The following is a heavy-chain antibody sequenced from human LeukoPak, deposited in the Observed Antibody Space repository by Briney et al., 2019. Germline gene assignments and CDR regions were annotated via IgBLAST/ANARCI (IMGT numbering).Heavy chain of an antibody. J-gene: IGHJ6*02. V-gene: IGHV4-4*02. Sequence: PSGTLSLTCAVSGGSISSSNWWSWVRQPPGKGLEWIGEIYHSGSTNYNPSLKSRVTISVDKSKNQFSLKLSSVTAADTAVYYCARALGVAAAGTDYYYYGMDVWGQGTTVTVSS. D-gene: IGHD6-13*01. CDR2: IYHSGST. CDR1: GGSISSSNW. CDR3: ARALGVAAAGTDYYYYGMDV.